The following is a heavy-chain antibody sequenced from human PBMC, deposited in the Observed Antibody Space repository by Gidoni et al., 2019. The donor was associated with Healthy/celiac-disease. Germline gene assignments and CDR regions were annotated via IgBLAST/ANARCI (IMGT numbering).Heavy chain of an antibody. D-gene: IGHD3-3*01. Sequence: QVQLQESGPGLVKPSETLSLTCTVPGGPIRSYHWSWIRQPAGKGLEWIGRSYTSGSTNYNPALKSRVTMSVDTSKNQFSLKLSSVTAADTAVYYCARDPILEWRNYYYYYMDVWGKGTTVTVSS. J-gene: IGHJ6*03. CDR2: SYTSGST. CDR1: GGPIRSYH. CDR3: ARDPILEWRNYYYYYMDV. V-gene: IGHV4-4*07.